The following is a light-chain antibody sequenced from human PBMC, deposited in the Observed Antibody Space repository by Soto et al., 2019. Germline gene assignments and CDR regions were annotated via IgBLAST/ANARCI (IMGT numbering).Light chain of an antibody. V-gene: IGKV3-20*01. CDR1: QSVSSSY. J-gene: IGKJ2*01. CDR2: GAS. CDR3: QQYGSSPYT. Sequence: ENVLTQSPGTLSLSPGERATLSCRASQSVSSSYLAWYQQKPGQAPRLRIYGASNRTTGIQDRFSGSGYGTDFTLDISRLEPEDFAIYYCQQYGSSPYTCGQGTKLEI.